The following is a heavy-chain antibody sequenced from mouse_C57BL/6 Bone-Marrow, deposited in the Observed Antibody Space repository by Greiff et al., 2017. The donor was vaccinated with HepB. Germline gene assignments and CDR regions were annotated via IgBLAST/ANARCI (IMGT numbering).Heavy chain of an antibody. D-gene: IGHD1-1*01. Sequence: QVQLQQSGAELARPGASVKLSCKASGYTFTSYGISWVKQRTGQGLEWIGEIYPRSGNTYYNEKFKGKATLTADKSSSTAYMELRSLKSEDSAVYFCARRTTVVDRRMDYWGQGTSVTVSS. CDR1: GYTFTSYG. J-gene: IGHJ4*01. CDR3: ARRTTVVDRRMDY. V-gene: IGHV1-81*01. CDR2: IYPRSGNT.